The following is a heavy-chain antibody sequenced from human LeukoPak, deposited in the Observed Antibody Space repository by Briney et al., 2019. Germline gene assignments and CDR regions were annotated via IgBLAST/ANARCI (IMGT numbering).Heavy chain of an antibody. CDR2: VYDTGDT. CDR3: ARRGTSGNYQMLPFDS. D-gene: IGHD1-7*01. CDR1: GTSITRTY. J-gene: IGHJ4*02. Sequence: PSETLSLTCTVSGTSITRTYWSWIRQPPGRGLESVGYVYDTGDTNYNPSLKSRVTMSLDTSKNQFSLTLSSVTAADTAVYYCARRGTSGNYQMLPFDSWGQGILVTVSS. V-gene: IGHV4-59*08.